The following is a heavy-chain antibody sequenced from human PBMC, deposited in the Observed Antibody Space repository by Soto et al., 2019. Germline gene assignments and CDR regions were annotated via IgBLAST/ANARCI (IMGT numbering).Heavy chain of an antibody. CDR1: GFTFSSYS. CDR3: ARVKPLGGNSNPTHYYYGMDV. J-gene: IGHJ6*02. Sequence: PGGSLRLSCAASGFTFSSYSMNWVRQAPGKGLEWVSSISSSSSYIYYADSVKGRFTISRDNAKNSLYLQMSSLRSEDTAVYYCARVKPLGGNSNPTHYYYGMDVWGQGTTVTVSS. V-gene: IGHV3-21*01. D-gene: IGHD2-21*02. CDR2: ISSSSSYI.